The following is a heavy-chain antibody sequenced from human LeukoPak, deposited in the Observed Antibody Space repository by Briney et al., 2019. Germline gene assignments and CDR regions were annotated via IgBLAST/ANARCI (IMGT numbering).Heavy chain of an antibody. J-gene: IGHJ4*02. D-gene: IGHD1-26*01. V-gene: IGHV1-24*01. Sequence: ASVKVSCKVSGITLNDLSIQWVRQAPGKGLEWMGGFDPEDGETIYAPKFQARVTMTQDTYEGTAYMELSSLRSEDTAVYYCATDGIPGATTTLDYWGQGTLVTVSS. CDR2: FDPEDGET. CDR3: ATDGIPGATTTLDY. CDR1: GITLNDLS.